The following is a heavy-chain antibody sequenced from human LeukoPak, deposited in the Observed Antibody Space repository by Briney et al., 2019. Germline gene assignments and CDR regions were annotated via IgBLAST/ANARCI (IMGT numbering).Heavy chain of an antibody. V-gene: IGHV3-23*01. CDR3: AKDRYSSGWPIEYFQH. CDR2: VSGSGGST. D-gene: IGHD6-19*01. CDR1: GFTFTSYG. Sequence: PGGSLRLSCAASGFTFTSYGMSWVRQAPGKGLDWVSAVSGSGGSTNYADSVTGRFTISRDNSKNTLYLQMNSLRAEDTAVYYCAKDRYSSGWPIEYFQHWGQGTLVTVSS. J-gene: IGHJ1*01.